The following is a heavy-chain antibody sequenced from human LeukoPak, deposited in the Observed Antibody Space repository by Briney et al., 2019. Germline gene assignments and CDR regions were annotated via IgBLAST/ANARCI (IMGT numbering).Heavy chain of an antibody. V-gene: IGHV4-34*01. CDR1: GGSFSPYY. D-gene: IGHD2-21*02. J-gene: IGHJ4*02. CDR3: ARGGLYCGGDCYVDH. Sequence: SETLSLTCAVYGGSFSPYYWSWIRQPPEKGLEWIEEINHSGSTNYNPSLKSRVTISVDTSKNQFSLKLSSVTAADTAVYYCARGGLYCGGDCYVDHWGQGSLVTVSS. CDR2: INHSGST.